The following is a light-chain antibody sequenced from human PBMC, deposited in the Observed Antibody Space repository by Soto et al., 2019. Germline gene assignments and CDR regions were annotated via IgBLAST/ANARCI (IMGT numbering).Light chain of an antibody. J-gene: IGLJ1*01. CDR2: KDS. CDR3: YSAADNKGV. CDR1: VLAKKY. Sequence: SYQVTQASSVSVSPGQTSRITCSGDVLAKKYARWFQQKPGQAPVLVIYKDSERPSGIPERFSGYSSGTTVTLTISGAQVEDEADYYCYSAADNKGVFGTGTKVTVL. V-gene: IGLV3-27*01.